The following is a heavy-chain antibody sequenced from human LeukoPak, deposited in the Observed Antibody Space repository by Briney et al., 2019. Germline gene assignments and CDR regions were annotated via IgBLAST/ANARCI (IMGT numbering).Heavy chain of an antibody. V-gene: IGHV4-34*01. CDR1: GGSFSGYY. J-gene: IGHJ6*02. CDR2: INHSGST. CDR3: ARGKVVVVPALYYYGMDV. D-gene: IGHD2-2*01. Sequence: SETLSLTCAVYGGSFSGYYWSWIRQPPGMGLEWIGEINHSGSTNYNPSLKSRVTISVDTSKNQFSLKLSSVTAADTAVYYCARGKVVVVPALYYYGMDVWGQGTTVTVSS.